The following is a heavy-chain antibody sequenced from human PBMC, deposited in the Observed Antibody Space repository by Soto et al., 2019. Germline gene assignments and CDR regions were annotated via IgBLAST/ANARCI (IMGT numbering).Heavy chain of an antibody. J-gene: IGHJ4*02. CDR2: ISSTTNYI. CDR3: ARESEDLTSNFDY. V-gene: IGHV3-21*06. Sequence: GGSLRLSCAASGFAVSNNYMNWVRQAPGKGLEWVSSISSTTNYIYYGDSMKGRFTISRDNAKNSLYLEMNSLRAEDTAVYYCARESEDLTSNFDYWGQGTLVTVSS. CDR1: GFAVSNNY.